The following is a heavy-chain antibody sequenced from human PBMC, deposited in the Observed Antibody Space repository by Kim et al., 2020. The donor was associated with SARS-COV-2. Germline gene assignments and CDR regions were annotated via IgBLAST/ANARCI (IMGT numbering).Heavy chain of an antibody. J-gene: IGHJ4*02. CDR1: GFIFSSYS. Sequence: GGSLRLSCAASGFIFSSYSMNWVRQAPGKGLEWVSHISSSSTTTYYADSVKGRFTISRDNAKNSLYLQMNSLRAEDTAVYYCASQTYDILTGWGQGTLVTVSS. V-gene: IGHV3-48*04. D-gene: IGHD3-9*01. CDR3: ASQTYDILTG. CDR2: ISSSSTTT.